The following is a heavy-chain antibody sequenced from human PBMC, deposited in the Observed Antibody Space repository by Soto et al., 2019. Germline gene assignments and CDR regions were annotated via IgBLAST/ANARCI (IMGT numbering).Heavy chain of an antibody. CDR2: IVVGSGNT. CDR3: AVLRYSDPRGDY. V-gene: IGHV1-58*01. Sequence: QMQLVQSGPEVKKPGTSVKVSCKASGFTFTSSAVQWVRQARGQRLEWIGWIVVGSGNTNYAQKFQERGTITRDMSTSTAYMELSSLRSEDTAVYYCAVLRYSDPRGDYWGQGTLVTVSS. J-gene: IGHJ4*02. D-gene: IGHD1-26*01. CDR1: GFTFTSSA.